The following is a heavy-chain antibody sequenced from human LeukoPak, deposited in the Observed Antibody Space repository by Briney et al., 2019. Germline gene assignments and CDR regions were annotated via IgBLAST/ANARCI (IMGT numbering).Heavy chain of an antibody. Sequence: GGSLRLSCAASGFTFSNYAMSWVRQAPGKGLEWVSAISGSGGSTYYADSVRGRFTISRDSSKNTLYLEMNSLRAEDTAVYYCTVRGDCGGDCYSVWGQGTLVTVSS. D-gene: IGHD2-21*02. CDR1: GFTFSNYA. CDR3: TVRGDCGGDCYSV. J-gene: IGHJ4*02. CDR2: ISGSGGST. V-gene: IGHV3-23*01.